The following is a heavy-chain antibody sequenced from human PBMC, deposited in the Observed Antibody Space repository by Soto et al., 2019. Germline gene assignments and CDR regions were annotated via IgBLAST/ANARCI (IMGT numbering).Heavy chain of an antibody. CDR3: ARAGLCGGDCYWYFDY. CDR1: GFTFSNYW. CDR2: IKQDGTGK. V-gene: IGHV3-7*03. D-gene: IGHD2-21*02. J-gene: IGHJ4*02. Sequence: VGSLRLSCAASGFTFSNYWMSWVRQAPGKGLEWVANIKQDGTGKYYVDSVKGRFTISRDKAKNSVYLQMSSLRAEDTAVYFCARAGLCGGDCYWYFDYWGQGTPVTVSS.